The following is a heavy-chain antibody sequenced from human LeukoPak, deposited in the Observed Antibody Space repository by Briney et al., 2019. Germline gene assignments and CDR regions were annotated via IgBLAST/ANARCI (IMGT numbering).Heavy chain of an antibody. J-gene: IGHJ4*02. Sequence: SETLSLTCTVSGGSISSYYWSWIRQPPGKGLEWIGYIYDTGITNYNPSLKSRVTISVDTSKNQFSLKLSSVTAADTAVYYCARHAYGTAMADIDYWGQGTLVTVSS. CDR3: ARHAYGTAMADIDY. CDR2: IYDTGIT. CDR1: GGSISSYY. D-gene: IGHD5-18*01. V-gene: IGHV4-59*08.